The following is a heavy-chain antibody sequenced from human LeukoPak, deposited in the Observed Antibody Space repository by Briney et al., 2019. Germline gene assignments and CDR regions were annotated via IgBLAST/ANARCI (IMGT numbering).Heavy chain of an antibody. D-gene: IGHD4-17*01. CDR3: ARAADDYGDPRYFDY. J-gene: IGHJ4*02. CDR1: GGSISSSSYY. V-gene: IGHV4-39*07. Sequence: SETLSLTCTVSGGSISSSSYYWGWIRQPPGKGLEWIGSIYYSGSTYYNPSLKSRVTISVDTSKNQFSLKLSSVTAADTAVYYCARAADDYGDPRYFDYWGQGTLVTVSS. CDR2: IYYSGST.